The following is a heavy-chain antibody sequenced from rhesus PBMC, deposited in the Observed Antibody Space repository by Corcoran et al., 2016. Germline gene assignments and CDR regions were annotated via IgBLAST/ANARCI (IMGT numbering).Heavy chain of an antibody. D-gene: IGHD3-28*01. CDR1: GFTFSSYV. J-gene: IGHJ1*01. V-gene: IGHV3S26*01. CDR3: TRGDNSCYTIDYFEF. Sequence: DVQLVESGGGLVKPGGSLRLSCVAPGFTFSSYVMHWVRQAPGKGLEWVSVISESGGTICYAGSVKGRFTISRDNAKNSLFLQMNSLRAENTAVYCCTRGDNSCYTIDYFEFWRQGALVTVSS. CDR2: ISESGGTI.